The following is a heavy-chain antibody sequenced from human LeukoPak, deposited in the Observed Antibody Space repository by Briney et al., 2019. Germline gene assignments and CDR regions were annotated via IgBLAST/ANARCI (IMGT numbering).Heavy chain of an antibody. CDR2: ICPDGTVT. Sequence: GGSLRLSCAASGLTFSTYCMHWVRQAPGKGPMWVSRICPDGTVTNYADSVKARFIISRDNARNTVYLQMNSLRVEDTAVYYCVRDFRSADYWGQGTLVTVSS. J-gene: IGHJ4*02. CDR1: GLTFSTYC. CDR3: VRDFRSADY. V-gene: IGHV3-74*01.